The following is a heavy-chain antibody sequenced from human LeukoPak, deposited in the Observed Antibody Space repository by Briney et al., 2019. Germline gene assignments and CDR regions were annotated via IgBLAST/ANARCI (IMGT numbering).Heavy chain of an antibody. CDR3: ARHEFGSSSAAFDS. J-gene: IGHJ3*01. D-gene: IGHD6-6*01. CDR2: IYYSGHT. V-gene: IGHV4-34*01. Sequence: PSETLSLTCAVHGGSFSGHIWSWIRQPPGKGLECVGEIYYSGHTNYNPSLRSRVTVSVDTSKSQFSLNMISVTAADTGVYYCARHEFGSSSAAFDSWGQGTMVIVSS. CDR1: GGSFSGHI.